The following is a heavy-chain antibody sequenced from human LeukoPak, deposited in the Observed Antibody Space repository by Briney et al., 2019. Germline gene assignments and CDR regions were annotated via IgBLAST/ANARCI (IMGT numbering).Heavy chain of an antibody. D-gene: IGHD5-12*01. CDR2: MNPNSGNT. CDR1: GYTFTSYD. J-gene: IGHJ4*02. CDR3: ARGKGIYSGYDHPDY. Sequence: ASVKVSCKASGYTFTSYDINWVRQATGQGLEWMGWMNPNSGNTRYAQKFQGRVTMNRNTSISTAYMELSSLRSEDTDVYYCARGKGIYSGYDHPDYWGQGTLVTVSS. V-gene: IGHV1-8*01.